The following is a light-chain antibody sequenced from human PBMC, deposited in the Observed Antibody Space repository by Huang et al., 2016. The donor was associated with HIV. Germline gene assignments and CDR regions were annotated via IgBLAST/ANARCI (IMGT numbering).Light chain of an antibody. Sequence: DIQMTQSPSTLSASVGDRVTITCRASQSISNWLAWYQQKPGKAPKRLIYQASNLEDGVPSRFSGSGSGTEFTLTISSLQPDDFATYYCQQYSAYSWTFGQGTKVDIK. CDR1: QSISNW. CDR3: QQYSAYSWT. V-gene: IGKV1-5*03. CDR2: QAS. J-gene: IGKJ1*01.